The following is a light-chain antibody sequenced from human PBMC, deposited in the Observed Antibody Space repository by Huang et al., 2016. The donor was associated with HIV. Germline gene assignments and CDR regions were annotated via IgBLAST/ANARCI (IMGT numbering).Light chain of an antibody. V-gene: IGKV3-15*01. CDR1: QSVGSN. Sequence: VMTQSPAVLSVSPGDRAALSCRASQSVGSNLAWYQQKRGQAPRRLIYRASTRDTGSPARFSGNGSGTEFTLTINSLQSEDFVVYHCQQYNNWPLTFGGGTQVEIK. J-gene: IGKJ4*01. CDR2: RAS. CDR3: QQYNNWPLT.